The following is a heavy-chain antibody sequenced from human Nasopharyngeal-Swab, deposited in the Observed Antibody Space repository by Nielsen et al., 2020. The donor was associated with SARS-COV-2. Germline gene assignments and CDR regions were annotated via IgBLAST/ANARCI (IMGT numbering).Heavy chain of an antibody. CDR2: INHSGST. D-gene: IGHD3-3*01. Sequence: RQAPGKGLEWIAEINHSGSTNYNPSLESRVTISVDTSKNQFSLKLSSVTAADTAVYYCAREIYDGHHDPWGQGTLVTVSS. V-gene: IGHV4-34*01. J-gene: IGHJ5*02. CDR3: AREIYDGHHDP.